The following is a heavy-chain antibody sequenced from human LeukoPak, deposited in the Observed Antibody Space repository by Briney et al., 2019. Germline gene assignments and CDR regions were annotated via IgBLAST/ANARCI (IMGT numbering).Heavy chain of an antibody. Sequence: GGSLRLSCAASGFTVGNNYMNWVRQAPGKGLEWVSLIFSHGETSYADSVKGRFTISRDNSKNTLYLRMNGLRVEDTAVYYCARDPPAVSINTYAWGQGTLVTVSS. V-gene: IGHV3-66*01. CDR3: ARDPPAVSINTYA. J-gene: IGHJ4*02. D-gene: IGHD2-8*01. CDR1: GFTVGNNY. CDR2: IFSHGET.